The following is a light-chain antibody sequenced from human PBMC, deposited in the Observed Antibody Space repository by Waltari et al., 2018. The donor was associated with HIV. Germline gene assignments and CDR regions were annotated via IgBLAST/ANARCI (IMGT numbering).Light chain of an antibody. Sequence: QSALTQPASVSGSPGQSITISCTDSSSDMSPYNRVSWYQQHPGQAPKLIIYEVGKRPSGVSHRCSGSKSSNTASLTISGLQAEGEADYYCSSYTTTDFYVFGPGTWVTVL. CDR3: SSYTTTDFYV. CDR2: EVG. J-gene: IGLJ1*01. V-gene: IGLV2-14*01. CDR1: SSDMSPYNR.